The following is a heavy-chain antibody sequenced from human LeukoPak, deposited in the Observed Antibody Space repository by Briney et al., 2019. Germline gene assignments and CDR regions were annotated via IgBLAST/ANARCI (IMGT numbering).Heavy chain of an antibody. CDR2: ISYDGSNK. CDR1: GFTFSSYA. D-gene: IGHD3-3*01. V-gene: IGHV3-30-3*01. Sequence: GRSLRLSCAASGFTFSSYAMHWVRQAPGKGLEWVAVISYDGSNKYYADSVKGRFTISRDNSKNTLYLQMNSLRAEDTAVYYCARAPEGLRFLEWLFNWFDPWGQGTLVTVSS. J-gene: IGHJ5*02. CDR3: ARAPEGLRFLEWLFNWFDP.